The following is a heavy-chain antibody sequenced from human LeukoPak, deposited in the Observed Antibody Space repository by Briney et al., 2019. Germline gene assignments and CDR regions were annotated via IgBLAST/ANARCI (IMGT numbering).Heavy chain of an antibody. CDR3: ARVDGSGSYQLFDY. J-gene: IGHJ4*02. D-gene: IGHD3-10*01. V-gene: IGHV4-30-2*01. CDR2: IYHSGST. CDR1: GGSISSGGYS. Sequence: PSQTLSLTCAVSGGSISSGGYSWSWIRQPPGKSLEWIGYIYHSGSTYYNPSLKSRVTISVDRSKNQFSLKLSSVTAADTAVYYCARVDGSGSYQLFDYWGQGTLVTVSS.